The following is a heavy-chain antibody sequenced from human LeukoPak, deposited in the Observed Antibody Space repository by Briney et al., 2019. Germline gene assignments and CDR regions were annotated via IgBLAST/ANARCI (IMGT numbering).Heavy chain of an antibody. V-gene: IGHV3-53*01. CDR1: GFTVSNNR. CDR3: VREREGSNSEH. Sequence: PGGSLILSCAASGFTVSNNRLSWVRQAPGMGLEWVSTIYSDGNTYYPDSVKGRFTISRDGSKNTLYLQLNSLRTEDTAIYYCVREREGSNSEHWGQGTLVTVSS. CDR2: IYSDGNT. J-gene: IGHJ1*01. D-gene: IGHD1-26*01.